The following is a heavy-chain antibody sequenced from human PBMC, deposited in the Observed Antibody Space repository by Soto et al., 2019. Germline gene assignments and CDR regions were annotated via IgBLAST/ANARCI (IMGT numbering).Heavy chain of an antibody. CDR1: GYTFTGYY. V-gene: IGHV1-2*04. Sequence: VASVKVSCKASGYTFTGYYMHWVRQAPGQGLEWMGWINPNSGGTNYAQKFQGWVTMTRDTSISTAYMELSRLRSDDTAVYYCARGAELRYFDWLLSEDGMDVWGQGTTVTVSS. D-gene: IGHD3-9*01. CDR3: ARGAELRYFDWLLSEDGMDV. J-gene: IGHJ6*02. CDR2: INPNSGGT.